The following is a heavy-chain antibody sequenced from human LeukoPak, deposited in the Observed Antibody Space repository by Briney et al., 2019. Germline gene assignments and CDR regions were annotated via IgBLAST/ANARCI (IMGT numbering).Heavy chain of an antibody. D-gene: IGHD3-10*01. CDR2: INHSGST. CDR3: ARHRATYYYGSGGTDY. CDR1: GGSFNSYY. J-gene: IGHJ4*02. Sequence: SETLSLTCAVYGGSFNSYYWSWIRQPPGKGLEWIGEINHSGSTNYNPSLRSRVTILVDTSKNQFSLKLSSVTAADTAVYYCARHRATYYYGSGGTDYWGQGTLVTVSS. V-gene: IGHV4-34*01.